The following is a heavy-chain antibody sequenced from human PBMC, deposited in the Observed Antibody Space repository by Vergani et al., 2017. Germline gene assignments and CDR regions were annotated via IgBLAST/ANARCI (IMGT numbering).Heavy chain of an antibody. Sequence: EVQLVESGGGLVQPGGSLRLSCAASGFTFSSYWLHWVRQAPGKGLVWVSRINSAGSSTSYADSVKGRFTISRDNAKNTLYLQMNSLRAEDTAVYYCARTPADFWSVSYYYYYGMDVWGQGTTVTVSS. CDR3: ARTPADFWSVSYYYYYGMDV. D-gene: IGHD3-3*01. J-gene: IGHJ6*02. CDR1: GFTFSSYW. V-gene: IGHV3-74*01. CDR2: INSAGSST.